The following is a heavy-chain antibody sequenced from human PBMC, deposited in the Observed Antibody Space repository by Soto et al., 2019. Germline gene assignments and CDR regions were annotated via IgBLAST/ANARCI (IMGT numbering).Heavy chain of an antibody. CDR2: IITTSRTI. Sequence: EVQVVESGGGLIQPGGSLRLSCAGSGFTFSNYNMDWFRQAPGKGLEWISYIITTSRTIFYPDSVKGRFTISRDNARNSLFLQMNSLRDEDTAVYYCARDGSRGYDMDVWGQGTTVIVSS. CDR3: ARDGSRGYDMDV. J-gene: IGHJ6*02. V-gene: IGHV3-48*02. D-gene: IGHD1-1*01. CDR1: GFTFSNYN.